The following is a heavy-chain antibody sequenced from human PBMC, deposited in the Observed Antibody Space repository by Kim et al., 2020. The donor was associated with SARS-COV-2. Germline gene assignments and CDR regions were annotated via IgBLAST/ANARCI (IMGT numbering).Heavy chain of an antibody. CDR2: INHSGST. Sequence: SETLSLTCAVYGGSFSGYYWSWIRQPPGKGLEWIGEINHSGSTNYNPSLKSRVTISVDTSKNQFSLKLSSVTAADTAVYYCARIQLRRRDYDFWSGSYY. J-gene: IGHJ6*01. V-gene: IGHV4-34*01. CDR1: GGSFSGYY. CDR3: ARIQLRRRDYDFWSGSYY. D-gene: IGHD3-3*01.